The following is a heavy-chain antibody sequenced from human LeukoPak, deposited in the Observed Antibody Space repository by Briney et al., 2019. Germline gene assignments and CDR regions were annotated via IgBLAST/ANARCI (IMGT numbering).Heavy chain of an antibody. J-gene: IGHJ6*04. Sequence: SGGSLRLSCAASGFTCSSYSMNWVRQAPGKGREWVSSISSSSSYIYYADSVKGRFTISRDNAKNSLYLQMNSLRAEDTAVYYCARASDILTGYPYYYGMDVWGKGTTVTVSS. CDR3: ARASDILTGYPYYYGMDV. V-gene: IGHV3-21*01. D-gene: IGHD3-9*01. CDR1: GFTCSSYS. CDR2: ISSSSSYI.